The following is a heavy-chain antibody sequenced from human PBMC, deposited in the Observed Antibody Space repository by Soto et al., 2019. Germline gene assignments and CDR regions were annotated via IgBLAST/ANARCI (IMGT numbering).Heavy chain of an antibody. D-gene: IGHD3-3*01. J-gene: IGHJ5*02. CDR3: AHRLSFWSGQNWFDP. V-gene: IGHV2-5*01. CDR1: GFSLSTSGVG. CDR2: IYWNDDK. Sequence: SGPTLVNPTQTLTLTCTFSGFSLSTSGVGVGWIRQPPGKALEWLALIYWNDDKRYSPSLKSRLTITKDTSKNQVVLTMTNMDPVDTAPYYCAHRLSFWSGQNWFDPWGQGTLVTVSS.